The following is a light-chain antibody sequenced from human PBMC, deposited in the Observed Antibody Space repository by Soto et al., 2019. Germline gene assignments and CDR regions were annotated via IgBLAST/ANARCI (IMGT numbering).Light chain of an antibody. J-gene: IGKJ3*01. V-gene: IGKV1-39*01. CDR3: QQSYSTLS. CDR1: QSISSY. CDR2: AAS. Sequence: DIQMTQSPSSLSASVGDRVTITCRASQSISSYLNWYQQKPGKAPKLLIYAASSLQSGVPSRFSGSGSGTDFTLTISSLQPEHFATYYCQQSYSTLSFGPGTKVDIK.